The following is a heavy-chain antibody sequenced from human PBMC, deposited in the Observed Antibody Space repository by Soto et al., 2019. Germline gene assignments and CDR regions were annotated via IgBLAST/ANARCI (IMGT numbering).Heavy chain of an antibody. CDR3: SRVIPGVEALFDP. Sequence: ASVKVSCKASGYTFTNFGVTWVRRAPGQGLEWMGWISAYTDTPNYAQKFQGRVTMTIDTSTSTAYMDLRSLTSDDTAVYYCSRVIPGVEALFDPLGQGTLVTVSS. J-gene: IGHJ5*02. D-gene: IGHD2-2*01. CDR1: GYTFTNFG. CDR2: ISAYTDTP. V-gene: IGHV1-18*01.